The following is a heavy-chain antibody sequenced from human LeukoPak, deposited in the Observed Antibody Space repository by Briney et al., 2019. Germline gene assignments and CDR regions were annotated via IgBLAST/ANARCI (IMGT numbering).Heavy chain of an antibody. CDR2: ISTYTGNT. CDR3: ARDYGSGTYSLYYYGLDV. D-gene: IGHD3-10*01. J-gene: IGHJ6*02. CDR1: GYTFSNYA. V-gene: IGHV1-18*01. Sequence: ASVKVSCKTSGYTFSNYAISWVRQAPGQGLEWMGWISTYTGNTKYAQKFQGRVTVTTETSTSTAFMELRSLESDDTAVYYCARDYGSGTYSLYYYGLDVWGQGTTVTVSS.